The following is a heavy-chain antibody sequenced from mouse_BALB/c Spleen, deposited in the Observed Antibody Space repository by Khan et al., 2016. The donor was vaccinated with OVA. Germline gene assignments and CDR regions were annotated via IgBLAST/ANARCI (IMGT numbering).Heavy chain of an antibody. V-gene: IGHV9-3-1*01. J-gene: IGHJ4*01. D-gene: IGHD3-3*01. CDR1: GYTFTNYG. CDR2: INIYTGEP. Sequence: QIQLVQSGPELKKPGETVKISCKASGYTFTNYGMNWVKQAPGKGLKWMGWINIYTGEPTYADDFKGRFAFSLETSASTAYLQLNNLKNEDTATYCCARGGRRAMDYWGQGTSVTVAS. CDR3: ARGGRRAMDY.